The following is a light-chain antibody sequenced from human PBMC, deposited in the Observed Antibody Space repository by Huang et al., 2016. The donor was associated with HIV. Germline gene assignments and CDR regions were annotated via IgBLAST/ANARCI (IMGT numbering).Light chain of an antibody. CDR1: QNITKS. CDR2: TVS. J-gene: IGKJ1*01. Sequence: DIQMTQSPPSLSASVGDRVTFTCRADQNITKSLNWYQQKPGKAPKLLIYTVSTLESGVTSRFSGSGFGSRFTLNIGNLQPEDFATYYCQQSFSVPRTFG. V-gene: IGKV1-39*01. CDR3: QQSFSVPRT.